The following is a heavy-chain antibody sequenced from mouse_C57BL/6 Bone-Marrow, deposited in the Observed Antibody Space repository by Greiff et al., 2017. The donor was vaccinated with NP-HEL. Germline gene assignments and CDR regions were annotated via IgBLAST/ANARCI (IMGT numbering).Heavy chain of an antibody. J-gene: IGHJ1*03. CDR3: ARDAYYSNYVGYWYFDV. Sequence: EVQGVESGGGLVQSGRSLRLSCATSGFTFSDFYMEWVRQAPGKGLEWIAASRNKANDYTTEYSASVKGRFIVSRDTSQSILYLQMNALRAEDTAIYYCARDAYYSNYVGYWYFDVWGTGTTVTVSS. CDR1: GFTFSDFY. V-gene: IGHV7-1*01. D-gene: IGHD2-5*01. CDR2: SRNKANDYTT.